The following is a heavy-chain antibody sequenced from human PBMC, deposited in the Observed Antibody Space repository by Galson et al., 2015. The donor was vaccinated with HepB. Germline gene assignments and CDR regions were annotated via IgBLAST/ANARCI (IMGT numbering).Heavy chain of an antibody. D-gene: IGHD3-10*01. Sequence: QSGAEVKKPGESLKISCKGSGYSFTSYWIGWVRQMPGKGLEWMGIIYPGDSDTRYSPSFQGQVTISADKSISTAYLQWSSLKASGTAMYYCARRDYYGSGSYSLPFDYWGQGTLVTVSS. J-gene: IGHJ4*02. CDR3: ARRDYYGSGSYSLPFDY. V-gene: IGHV5-51*03. CDR1: GYSFTSYW. CDR2: IYPGDSDT.